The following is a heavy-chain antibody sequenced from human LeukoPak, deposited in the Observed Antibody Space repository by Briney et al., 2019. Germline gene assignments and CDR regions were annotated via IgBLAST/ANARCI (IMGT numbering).Heavy chain of an antibody. CDR2: ISYDGSNK. J-gene: IGHJ4*02. CDR1: GFTFSSYA. V-gene: IGHV3-30*01. Sequence: GGSLRLSCAASGFTFSSYAMHWVRQAPGKGLEWVAVISYDGSNKYYADSVKGRFTISRDNSKNTLYLQMNSLRAEDTAVYYCARDHDWAFDYWGQGTLVTVSS. CDR3: ARDHDWAFDY. D-gene: IGHD3-9*01.